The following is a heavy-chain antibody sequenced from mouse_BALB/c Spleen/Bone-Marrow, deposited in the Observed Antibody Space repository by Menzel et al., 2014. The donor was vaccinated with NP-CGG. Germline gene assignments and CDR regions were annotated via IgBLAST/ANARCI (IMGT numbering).Heavy chain of an antibody. CDR1: GFTFSDCY. D-gene: IGHD2-14*01. CDR3: ARDGDYRYAWFAY. J-gene: IGHJ3*01. CDR2: ISDAGSYT. V-gene: IGHV5-4*02. Sequence: VMLVESGGGLVKPGGSLKLSCAASGFTFSDCYMYWVRQTPEKRLEWVATISDAGSYTYYPDSVKGRFTISRDNAKNNLYLQMISLKPEDTAMYYCARDGDYRYAWFAYWGQGTLVTVST.